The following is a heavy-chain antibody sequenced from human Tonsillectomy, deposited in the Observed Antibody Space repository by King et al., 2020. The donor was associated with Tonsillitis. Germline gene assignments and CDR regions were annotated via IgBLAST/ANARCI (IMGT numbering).Heavy chain of an antibody. CDR2: INSDGSST. CDR3: ARDRTDCGEIGYGMDV. V-gene: IGHV3-74*01. CDR1: GFTFSSYW. J-gene: IGHJ6*02. D-gene: IGHD3-10*01. Sequence: VQLVESGGGLVQPGGSLRLSCAASGFTFSSYWMHWVRQAPGKGLVWVSRINSDGSSTSYADSVKGRSTISRDDAKNTLYLQMNSLRAEDTAVYYCARDRTDCGEIGYGMDVWGQGTTVTVSS.